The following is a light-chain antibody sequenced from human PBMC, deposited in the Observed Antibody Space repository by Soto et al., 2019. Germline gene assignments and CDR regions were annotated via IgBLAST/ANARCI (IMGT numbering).Light chain of an antibody. CDR3: QQYGSSST. J-gene: IGKJ5*01. V-gene: IGKV3-20*01. CDR2: GAY. Sequence: EIVLTQSPATMSLSPGERATLSCTASQSVSSSYLAWYQQKPGQGPRLLIYGAYSRPTGIPDRFSGSGSGTDFTLTISRLEPEDFAVYYCQQYGSSSTFGQGTRLEIK. CDR1: QSVSSSY.